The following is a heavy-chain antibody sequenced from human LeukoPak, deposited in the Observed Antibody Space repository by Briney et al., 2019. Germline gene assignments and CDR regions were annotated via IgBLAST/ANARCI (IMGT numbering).Heavy chain of an antibody. D-gene: IGHD2-15*01. CDR3: AKELKCSGGSCYSGAYFDY. J-gene: IGHJ4*02. V-gene: IGHV3-30*18. CDR2: ISYDGSNE. CDR1: GFNVSSNY. Sequence: PGGSLRLSCAASGFNVSSNYMTWVRQAPGKGLECVAVISYDGSNEYYADSVKGRFTISRDNSKNTLYLQMNSLRAEDTAVYYCAKELKCSGGSCYSGAYFDYWGQGTLVTVSS.